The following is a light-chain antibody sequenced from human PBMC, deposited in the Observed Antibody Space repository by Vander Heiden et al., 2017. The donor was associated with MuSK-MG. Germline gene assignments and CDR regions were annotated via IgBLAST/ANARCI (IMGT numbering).Light chain of an antibody. J-gene: IGKJ5*01. CDR3: MQGLQTPIT. CDR2: AGS. CDR1: QRLLPRNGDNY. Sequence: IVVPQSPLSLPVTRGERASISSRSSQRLLPRNGDNYLDWYRQKPGKSPQLLIYAGSNRASGGPDRFSGSGSGTDFTLTISRVEAEDVGGYYCMQGLQTPITFGQGTRLEMK. V-gene: IGKV2-28*01.